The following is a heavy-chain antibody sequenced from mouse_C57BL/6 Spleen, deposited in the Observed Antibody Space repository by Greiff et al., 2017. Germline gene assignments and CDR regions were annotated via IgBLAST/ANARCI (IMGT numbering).Heavy chain of an antibody. D-gene: IGHD2-4*01. CDR2: INPSNGGT. V-gene: IGHV1-53*01. CDR1: GYTFTSYW. CDR3: AREASYDYDPYYFDY. J-gene: IGHJ2*01. Sequence: VQLQQPGTELVKPGASVKLSCKASGYTFTSYWMHWVKQRPGQGLEWIGNINPSNGGTNYNEKFKSKATLTVDKSSSTAYMQLSSLTSEDSAVYYCAREASYDYDPYYFDYWGQGTTLTVSS.